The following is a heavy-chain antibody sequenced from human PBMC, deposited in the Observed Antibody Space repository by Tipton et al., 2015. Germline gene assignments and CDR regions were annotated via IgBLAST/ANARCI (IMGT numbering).Heavy chain of an antibody. CDR1: GGSISSGGYY. J-gene: IGHJ3*02. V-gene: IGHV4-31*01. D-gene: IGHD2-2*01. CDR2: VYYSGSS. Sequence: LRLSCTVSGGSISSGGYYWSWIRQHPGKGLEWIGYVYYSGSSYYNPSLKSLVTTSVDTSKNHFSLKLSSVTAADTAVYYCARVGSSSIFDIWGQGTMVTVPS. CDR3: ARVGSSSIFDI.